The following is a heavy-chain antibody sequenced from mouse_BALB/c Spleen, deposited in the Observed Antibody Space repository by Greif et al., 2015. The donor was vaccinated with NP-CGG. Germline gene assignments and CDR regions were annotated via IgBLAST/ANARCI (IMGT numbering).Heavy chain of an antibody. CDR3: ARHRYDGYWYFDV. CDR1: GFSLTSYG. D-gene: IGHD2-14*01. J-gene: IGHJ1*01. Sequence: VQLQQSGPDLVAPSQSLSITCTVSGFSLTSYGVHWVLQPPGKGLEWLVVIWSDGSTTYNSALKSRLSISKDNSKSQVFLKMNSLQTDDTAMYYCARHRYDGYWYFDVWGAGTTVTVSS. CDR2: IWSDGST. V-gene: IGHV2-6-2*01.